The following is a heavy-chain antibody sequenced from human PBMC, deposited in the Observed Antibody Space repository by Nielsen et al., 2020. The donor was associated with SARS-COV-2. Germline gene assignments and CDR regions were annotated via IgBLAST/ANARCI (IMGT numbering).Heavy chain of an antibody. CDR1: GVTLANYY. D-gene: IGHD6-19*01. CDR2: ITNTADGNTV. CDR3: ASSGWLDY. V-gene: IGHV3-11*01. Sequence: GESLKISCAGSGVTLANYYMSWIRQAPGGGLEWISYITNTADGNTVHYADSVQGRFTISRDNRKNSLYLQMDSLRADDTATYFCASSGWLDYWGPGTPVTVSS. J-gene: IGHJ4*02.